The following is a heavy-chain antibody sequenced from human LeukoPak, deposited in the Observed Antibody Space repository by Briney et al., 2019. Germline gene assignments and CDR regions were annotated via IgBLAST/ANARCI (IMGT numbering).Heavy chain of an antibody. V-gene: IGHV4-39*01. J-gene: IGHJ4*02. CDR3: ARHVIYDTPLGYYFDY. CDR2: IYYSGST. CDR1: GGSISSSSYY. Sequence: SETLSLTCTVSGGSISSSSYYWGWIRQPPGKGLEWIGSIYYSGSTNYNPSLKSRVTISVDTSKNQFSLKLSSVTAADTAVYYCARHVIYDTPLGYYFDYWGQGTLVTVSS. D-gene: IGHD3-3*01.